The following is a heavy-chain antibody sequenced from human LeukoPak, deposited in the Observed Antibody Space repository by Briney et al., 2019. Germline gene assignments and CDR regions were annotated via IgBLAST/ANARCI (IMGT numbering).Heavy chain of an antibody. V-gene: IGHV4-34*12. CDR1: GGSFSGYY. CDR2: IVRSGNT. Sequence: SETLSLTCAVYGGSFSGYYWSWIRQPPGQGLEWIGEIVRSGNTKYNPSLKSRVTISVDTSKNQFSLNLTSVTAADTAVYYCARFGSSTWYKGAFDIWGQGTMVTVAS. D-gene: IGHD1-1*01. CDR3: ARFGSSTWYKGAFDI. J-gene: IGHJ3*02.